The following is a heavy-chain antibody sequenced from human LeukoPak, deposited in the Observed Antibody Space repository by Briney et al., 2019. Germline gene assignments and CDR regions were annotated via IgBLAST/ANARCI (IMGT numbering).Heavy chain of an antibody. CDR1: GGSFSAYY. CDR2: VYYSGRT. V-gene: IGHV4-59*01. Sequence: KSSETLSLTCTVSGGSFSAYYWNWIRQPPGKGLEIGYVYYSGRTNYNPSLKGRVTISIDTSKNQFSLRLRSVTAADTAVYYCANLDMATISLDYWGQGTLVTVSS. J-gene: IGHJ4*02. CDR3: ANLDMATISLDY. D-gene: IGHD5-24*01.